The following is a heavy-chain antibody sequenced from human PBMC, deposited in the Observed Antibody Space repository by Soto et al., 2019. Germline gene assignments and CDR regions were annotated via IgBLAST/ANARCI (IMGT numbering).Heavy chain of an antibody. V-gene: IGHV1-46*01. D-gene: IGHD6-19*01. CDR2: INPSGGAT. Sequence: ASVKVSCKASGYTFRNYYIHWVRQAPGQGLEWMGLINPSGGATSYSQRFQGRVTITKDSSTSTVYMELSSLGSEDTAVYYCGRAFGRSGLYWGQGTLVTVSS. J-gene: IGHJ4*02. CDR1: GYTFRNYY. CDR3: GRAFGRSGLY.